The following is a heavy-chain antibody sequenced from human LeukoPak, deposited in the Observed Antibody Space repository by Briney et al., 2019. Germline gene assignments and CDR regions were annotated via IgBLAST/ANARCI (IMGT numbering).Heavy chain of an antibody. J-gene: IGHJ4*02. CDR1: GFTFSSYA. V-gene: IGHV3-30-3*01. D-gene: IGHD5-18*01. CDR2: ISYDGSNK. Sequence: PGRSLRLSCAASGFTFSSYAMHWVRQAPGKGLEWVAVISYDGSNKYYADSVKGRFTISRDNSKNTLYLQMNSLRAEDTAVYYCARVGLSWGYSYGLDYWGQGTLVTVSS. CDR3: ARVGLSWGYSYGLDY.